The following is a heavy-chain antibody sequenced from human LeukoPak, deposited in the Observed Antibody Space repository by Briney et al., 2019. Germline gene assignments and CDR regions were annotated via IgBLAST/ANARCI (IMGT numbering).Heavy chain of an antibody. CDR3: ARDADLQSDAYYFLGV. Sequence: SETLSLTCTVSGVSISSSNSYWGWIRQPPGKGLEGIGRIYYSGNTYYNASLKSQVTISLDKAKNQFALQLSSVTAADTAVYYCARDADLQSDAYYFLGVWGNGTTVTVSS. D-gene: IGHD4-11*01. CDR1: GVSISSSNSY. V-gene: IGHV4-39*06. CDR2: IYYSGNT. J-gene: IGHJ6*03.